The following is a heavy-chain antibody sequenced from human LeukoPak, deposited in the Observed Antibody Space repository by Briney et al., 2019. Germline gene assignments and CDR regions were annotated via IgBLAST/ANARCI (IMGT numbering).Heavy chain of an antibody. CDR2: INPNSGGT. CDR3: ATDYGGNSVGFDY. V-gene: IGHV1-2*02. D-gene: IGHD4-23*01. Sequence: ASVKVSCKASGYTLTGYYMHWVRQAPGQGLEWMGWINPNSGGTNYAQKFQGRVTMTRDTSISTAYMELSRLRSDDTAVYYCATDYGGNSVGFDYWGQGTLVTVSS. J-gene: IGHJ4*02. CDR1: GYTLTGYY.